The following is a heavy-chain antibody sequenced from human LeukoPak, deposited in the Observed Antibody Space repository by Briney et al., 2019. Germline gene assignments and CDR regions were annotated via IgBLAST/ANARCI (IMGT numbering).Heavy chain of an antibody. CDR2: IYYSGST. Sequence: PSETLSLTCTVSGYSISSGYYWGWIRQPPGKGLEWIGSIYYSGSTYYNPSLKSRVTISVDTSKNQFSLKLSSVTAADTAVYYCARVGFGRTYYDFWSGDGVLYYFDYWGQGTLVTVSS. J-gene: IGHJ4*02. CDR3: ARVGFGRTYYDFWSGDGVLYYFDY. D-gene: IGHD3-3*01. V-gene: IGHV4-38-2*02. CDR1: GYSISSGYY.